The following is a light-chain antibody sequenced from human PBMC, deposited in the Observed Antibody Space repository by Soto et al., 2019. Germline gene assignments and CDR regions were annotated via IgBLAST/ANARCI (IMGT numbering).Light chain of an antibody. J-gene: IGLJ1*01. Sequence: QSVLTQPASVSGSPGQSITISCTGTSSDVSRYNYVSWYQQHPGKVPKLMIYEVSNRPSGVSNRFSGSKSGNTASLTISGLQAEDEADYYCSSYTSSSTYAFGTGTKVTVL. CDR2: EVS. V-gene: IGLV2-14*01. CDR3: SSYTSSSTYA. CDR1: SSDVSRYNY.